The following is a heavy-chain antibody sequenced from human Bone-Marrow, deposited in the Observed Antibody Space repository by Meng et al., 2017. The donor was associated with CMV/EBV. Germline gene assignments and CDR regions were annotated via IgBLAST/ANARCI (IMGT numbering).Heavy chain of an antibody. CDR3: AKLKRMSQQRVAASQDDDFDI. CDR2: ISSSSSYI. Sequence: GGSLRLSCAASGFTFSSYSMNWVRQAPGKGLEWVSSISSSSSYIYYADSVKGRFTISRDNSKNTLYLQMNSLRAEDTAVYYGAKLKRMSQQRVAASQDDDFDIWGQGTMVTVSS. J-gene: IGHJ3*02. V-gene: IGHV3-21*01. CDR1: GFTFSSYS. D-gene: IGHD6-13*01.